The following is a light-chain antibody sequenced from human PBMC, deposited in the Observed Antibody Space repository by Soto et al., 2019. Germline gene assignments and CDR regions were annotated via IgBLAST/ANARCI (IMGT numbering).Light chain of an antibody. CDR1: QGIGNA. CDR2: GAS. Sequence: AIQSTHSPSSLSSCRLDIVTISCRASQGIGNALGWYQQKPGKPPKVLIYGASNLQSGVPSRFSGSGSGTEFTLTVSSLQPDDFATYYCHQYNNFPRTFGQGTKVDIK. J-gene: IGKJ1*01. V-gene: IGKV1-6*01. CDR3: HQYNNFPRT.